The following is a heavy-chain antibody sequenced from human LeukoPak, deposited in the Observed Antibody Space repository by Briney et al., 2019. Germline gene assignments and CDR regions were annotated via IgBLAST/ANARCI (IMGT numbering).Heavy chain of an antibody. D-gene: IGHD4-17*01. V-gene: IGHV4-31*03. J-gene: IGHJ5*02. CDR3: ARDPGDVGDRGWFDP. CDR2: IYYSGST. CDR1: GGSISSGGYY. Sequence: SETLSLTCTVSGGSISSGGYYWSWTRQHPGKGLEWIGYIYYSGSTYYNPSLKSRVTISVDTSKNQFSLKLSSVTAADTAVYYCARDPGDVGDRGWFDPWGQGTLVTVSS.